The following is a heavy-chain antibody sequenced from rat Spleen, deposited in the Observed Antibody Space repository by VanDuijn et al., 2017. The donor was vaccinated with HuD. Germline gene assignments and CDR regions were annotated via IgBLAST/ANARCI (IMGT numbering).Heavy chain of an antibody. CDR3: AREGLTTAFFDY. V-gene: IGHV5-43*01. Sequence: EVQLVESGGGLVQPGSSLKVSCVASGFTFSRYVIHWFRQAPENGIEWLAYIYTDSISTHYAETVKGRFTISRDNAKNTVDMQLSSLRSEDTAIYFCAREGLTTAFFDYWGQGVMVTVSS. J-gene: IGHJ2*01. CDR1: GFTFSRYV. D-gene: IGHD1-1*01. CDR2: IYTDSIST.